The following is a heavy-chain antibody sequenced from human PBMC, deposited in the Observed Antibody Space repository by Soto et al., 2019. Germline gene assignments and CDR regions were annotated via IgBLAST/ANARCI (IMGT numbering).Heavy chain of an antibody. Sequence: EVRLVESGGGLVQPWGSLRLSCVASGFTFSSYGMNCVRQGPGKGLEWLSSISKSGSTTHYADSVKGRFTISTDNAQDSLYLQINSLRDEDMADYYCARYGYCVISTCSSLHYVWGQAETITVSS. J-gene: IGHJ6*02. CDR2: ISKSGSTT. CDR1: GFTFSSYG. V-gene: IGHV3-48*02. CDR3: ARYGYCVISTCSSLHYV. D-gene: IGHD3-22*01.